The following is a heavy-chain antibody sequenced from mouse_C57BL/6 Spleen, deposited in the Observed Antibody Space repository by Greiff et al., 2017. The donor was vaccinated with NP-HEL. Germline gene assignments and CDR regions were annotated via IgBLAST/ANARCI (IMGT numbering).Heavy chain of an antibody. Sequence: EVHLVESEGGLVQPGSSMKLSCTASGFTFSDYYMAWVRQVPEKGLEWVANINYDGSSTYYLDSLKSRFIISRDNAKNILYLQMSSLKSEDTATYYCARAGYGSSYGPWFAYWGQGTLVTVSA. V-gene: IGHV5-16*01. J-gene: IGHJ3*01. D-gene: IGHD1-1*01. CDR3: ARAGYGSSYGPWFAY. CDR2: INYDGSST. CDR1: GFTFSDYY.